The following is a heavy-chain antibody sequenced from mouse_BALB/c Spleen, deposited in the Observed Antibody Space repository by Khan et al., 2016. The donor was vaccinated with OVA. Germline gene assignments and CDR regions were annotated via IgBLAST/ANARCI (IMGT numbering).Heavy chain of an antibody. CDR3: AKWVWSYCYTLDY. CDR2: IWGGGST. J-gene: IGHJ4*01. Sequence: QVQLKQSGPGLVAPSQNLSITCTVSGFSLSDYGVSWIRQPPGKGLEWLGVIWGGGSTYYNSALKSRLSISKDNSKSQVFLKMSSLQSYDTAMFYCAKWVWSYCYTLDYWGQGTSVTVSS. V-gene: IGHV2-6-5*01. D-gene: IGHD1-1*01. CDR1: GFSLSDYG.